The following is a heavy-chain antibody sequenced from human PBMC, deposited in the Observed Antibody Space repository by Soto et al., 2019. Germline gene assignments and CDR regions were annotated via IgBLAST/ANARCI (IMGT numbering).Heavy chain of an antibody. CDR2: ISKSGSII. D-gene: IGHD3-22*01. CDR3: ARDLSPYSDYYDESSSETWFDP. V-gene: IGHV3-11*01. CDR1: GFRFSDYY. Sequence: GGSLRLSCAASGFRFSDYYMSWIRQPPGKGLEWVSYISKSGSIIHYADSVKGRFTISRDNAKNSLYLQMNSLRAEDTALYYCARDLSPYSDYYDESSSETWFDPWGQGTLVTVS. J-gene: IGHJ5*02.